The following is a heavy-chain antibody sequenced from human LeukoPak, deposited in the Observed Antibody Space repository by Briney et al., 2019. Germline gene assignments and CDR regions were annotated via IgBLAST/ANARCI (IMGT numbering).Heavy chain of an antibody. Sequence: ASVKVSCKASGYTFTSYGISWVRQAPGQGLEWMGWISAYNGNTNYAQKFQGRVTITADESTSTAYMELSSLRSEDTAVYYCAAIGPGPFLDVWGKGTTVTISS. CDR1: GYTFTSYG. J-gene: IGHJ6*04. CDR3: AAIGPGPFLDV. CDR2: ISAYNGNT. V-gene: IGHV1-18*01. D-gene: IGHD3-16*01.